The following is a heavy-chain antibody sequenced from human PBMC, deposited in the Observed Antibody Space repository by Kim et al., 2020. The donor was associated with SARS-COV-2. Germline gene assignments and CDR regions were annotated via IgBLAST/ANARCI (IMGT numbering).Heavy chain of an antibody. CDR3: ARGRGNVWYNWNSYYYYYGMDV. V-gene: IGHV3-30-3*01. CDR2: FSHGGTKT. CDR1: GFTLSTYA. Sequence: GGSLRLSCAASGFTLSTYAMHWVRQAPGKGLEWVTVFSHGGTKTYYADSVRGRFTLSTDISETTLYLQMSSLTTEDTAVYYCARGRGNVWYNWNSYYYYYGMDVWGQGTTVTVSS. J-gene: IGHJ6*02. D-gene: IGHD1-7*01.